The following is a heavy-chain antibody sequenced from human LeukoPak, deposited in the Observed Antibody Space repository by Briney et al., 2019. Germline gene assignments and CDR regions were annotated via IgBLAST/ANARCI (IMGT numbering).Heavy chain of an antibody. V-gene: IGHV3-30*18. CDR1: GFTFSSYG. Sequence: GGSLRLSCAASGFTFSSYGMHWVRQAPGKGLEWVAVISYDRSNKYYADSVKGRFTISRDNSKNTLYLQMNSLRGEDTAVYYCAKDIAYSSDFYYFDYWGQGTLVTVSS. CDR3: AKDIAYSSDFYYFDY. J-gene: IGHJ4*02. D-gene: IGHD3-22*01. CDR2: ISYDRSNK.